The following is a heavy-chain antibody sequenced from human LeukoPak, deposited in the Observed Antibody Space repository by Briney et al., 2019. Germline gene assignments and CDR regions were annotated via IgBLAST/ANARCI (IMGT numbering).Heavy chain of an antibody. J-gene: IGHJ4*02. CDR1: AGSISSYY. CDR3: ARRGSDCGGDCQDY. CDR2: IYYSGST. Sequence: KPSETLSLTCTVSAGSISSYYCSWIRQPPGKGLEWIGYIYYSGSTNYNPSLKSRVTISVDTSKNQFSLKLSSVTAADTAVYYCARRGSDCGGDCQDYWGQGTLVTVSS. D-gene: IGHD2-21*02. V-gene: IGHV4-59*08.